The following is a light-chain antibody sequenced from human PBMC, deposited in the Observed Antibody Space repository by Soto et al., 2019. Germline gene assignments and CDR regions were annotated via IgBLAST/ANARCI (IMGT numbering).Light chain of an antibody. V-gene: IGKV1-39*01. J-gene: IGKJ2*01. CDR1: QSISSY. CDR2: AAS. CDR3: QQSYSTPRNT. Sequence: DIQMTQSPSSLSASVGDRVTITCRASQSISSYLNWYKQKPGKAPKLLIYAASSLQSGVPSRFSGSGSGTDFTLTISSLQPEDFATYYCQQSYSTPRNTFGQGTKLEIK.